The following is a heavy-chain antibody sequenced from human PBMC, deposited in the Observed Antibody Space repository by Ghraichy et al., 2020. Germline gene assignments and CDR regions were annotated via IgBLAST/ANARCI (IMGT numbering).Heavy chain of an antibody. V-gene: IGHV3-33*08. CDR3: ILDYTKTRYPEYYYGMDV. CDR1: GFTFSSYG. D-gene: IGHD4-11*01. J-gene: IGHJ6*02. CDR2: IWYDGSNK. Sequence: GGSLRLSCAASGFTFSSYGMHWVRQAPGKGLEWVAVIWYDGSNKYYADSVKGRFTISRDNSKNTLYLQMNSLRAEDTAVYYCILDYTKTRYPEYYYGMDVWGQGTTVTVSS.